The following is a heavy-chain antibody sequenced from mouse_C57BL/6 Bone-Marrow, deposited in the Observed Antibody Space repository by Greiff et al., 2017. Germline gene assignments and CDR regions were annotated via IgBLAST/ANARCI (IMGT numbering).Heavy chain of an antibody. CDR2: IDPENGDT. D-gene: IGHD2-1*01. CDR3: TLLLYLPAY. CDR1: GFNIKDDY. Sequence: EVMLVESGAELVRPGASVTLSCTASGFNIKDDYMHWVKQRPEQGLEWIGWIDPENGDTEYASKFQGKATITADTSSNTAYLQLSSLTSEDTAVYYCTLLLYLPAYWGQGTLVTVSA. V-gene: IGHV14-4*01. J-gene: IGHJ3*01.